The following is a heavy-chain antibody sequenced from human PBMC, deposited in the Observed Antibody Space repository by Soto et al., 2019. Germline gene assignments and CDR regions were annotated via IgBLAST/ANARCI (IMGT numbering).Heavy chain of an antibody. Sequence: QVQLQESGPGLVKPAQTLSLRCTVSGGSISSRDYYWSWIRQHPEKGLEWIGSIYYSGSTYYNPSLKSRDTMSLDTSMNEFSLKLTAVTAADTAVYYCARDKGGAALKGSGMDVWGQGTTVTVSS. V-gene: IGHV4-31*03. D-gene: IGHD3-10*01. CDR1: GGSISSRDYY. J-gene: IGHJ6*02. CDR3: ARDKGGAALKGSGMDV. CDR2: IYYSGST.